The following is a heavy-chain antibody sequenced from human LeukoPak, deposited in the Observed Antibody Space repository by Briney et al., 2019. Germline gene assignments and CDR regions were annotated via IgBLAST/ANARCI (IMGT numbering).Heavy chain of an antibody. CDR1: GFTFSSYA. CDR3: AKKSGSYSYYYYYGMDV. Sequence: GGSLRLSCAASGFTFSSYATSWVRQAPGKGLEWVSAISGSGGSTYYADSVKGRFTISRDNSKNTLYLQMNSLRAEDTAVYYCAKKSGSYSYYYYYGMDVWGQGTTVTVSS. CDR2: ISGSGGST. J-gene: IGHJ6*02. V-gene: IGHV3-23*01. D-gene: IGHD1-26*01.